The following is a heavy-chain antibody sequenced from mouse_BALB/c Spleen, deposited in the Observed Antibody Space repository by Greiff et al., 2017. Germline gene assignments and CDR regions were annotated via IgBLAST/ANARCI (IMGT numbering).Heavy chain of an antibody. CDR3: ARRNGYHYYAMDY. V-gene: IGHV14-3*02. CDR1: GFNIKDTY. D-gene: IGHD2-2*01. Sequence: EVKVVESGAELVKPGASVKLSCTASGFNIKDTYMHWVKQRPEQGLEWIGRIDPANGNTKYDPKFQGKATITADTSSNTAYLQLSSLTSEDTAVYYCARRNGYHYYAMDYWGQGTSVTVSS. CDR2: IDPANGNT. J-gene: IGHJ4*01.